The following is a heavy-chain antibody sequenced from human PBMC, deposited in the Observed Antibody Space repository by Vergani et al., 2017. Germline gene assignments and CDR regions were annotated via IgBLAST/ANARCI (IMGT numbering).Heavy chain of an antibody. CDR2: IYTSGST. J-gene: IGHJ6*03. CDR3: ARDRYDGSGSRYYDYMDV. CDR1: GGSISSYY. D-gene: IGHD3-10*01. Sequence: QVQLQESGPGLVKPSETLSLTCTVSGGSISSYYWSWIRQPAGKGLEWIGRIYTSGSTNYNPSLKSRVTMSVDTSKNQFSLKLSAVTAADTAVSYCARDRYDGSGSRYYDYMDVWGKGTTVTVSS. V-gene: IGHV4-4*07.